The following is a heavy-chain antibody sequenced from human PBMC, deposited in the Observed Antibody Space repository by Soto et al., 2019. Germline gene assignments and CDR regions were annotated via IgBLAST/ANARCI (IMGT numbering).Heavy chain of an antibody. D-gene: IGHD5-12*01. V-gene: IGHV1-69*13. Sequence: ASVKVSCKASGGTFNSYAISWVRQAPGQGLEWMGGIIPLFGTANYAQKFQGRVIITADESTSTAYMELSSLRSEDTAVYYCARLELLTEMATIQGFDYWGQGTLVTVSS. CDR1: GGTFNSYA. J-gene: IGHJ4*02. CDR2: IIPLFGTA. CDR3: ARLELLTEMATIQGFDY.